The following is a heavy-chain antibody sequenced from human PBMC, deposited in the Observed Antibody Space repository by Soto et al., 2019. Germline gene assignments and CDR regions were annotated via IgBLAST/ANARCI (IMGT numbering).Heavy chain of an antibody. J-gene: IGHJ6*02. D-gene: IGHD4-17*01. CDR2: ISYDGSNK. Sequence: QVQLVESGGGVVQPGRSLRLSCAASGFTFSSYGMHWVRQAPGKGLEWVAVISYDGSNKYYADSVKGRFTISRDNSNNTLYLHMTSLRAEDTAVYYCAKILQLGDYAYYYYGMDVWGQGPTVTVSS. CDR1: GFTFSSYG. CDR3: AKILQLGDYAYYYYGMDV. V-gene: IGHV3-30*18.